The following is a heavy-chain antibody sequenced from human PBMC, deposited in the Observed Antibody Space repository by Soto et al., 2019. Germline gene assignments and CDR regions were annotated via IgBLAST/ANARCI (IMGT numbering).Heavy chain of an antibody. D-gene: IGHD3-3*02. Sequence: GGSLRLSCAASGFTFSSYAMSWVRQAPGKGLEWVSAISGSGGSTYYADSVKGRFTISRDNSKNTVYLQMNSLRAEDTAVYYCAKDASEGIISPYAFDIWGQGTLVTVSS. CDR2: ISGSGGST. V-gene: IGHV3-23*01. CDR1: GFTFSSYA. CDR3: AKDASEGIISPYAFDI. J-gene: IGHJ3*02.